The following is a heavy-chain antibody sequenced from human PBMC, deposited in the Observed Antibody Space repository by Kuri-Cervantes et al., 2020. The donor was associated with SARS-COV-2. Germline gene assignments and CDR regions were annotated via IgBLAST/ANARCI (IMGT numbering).Heavy chain of an antibody. Sequence: GGSLRLSCAASGFTFSSYGMHWVRQAPGKGLEWVAVISYDGSNKYYADSVKGRFTISRDNSKNTLYLQMNSLRAEDTAVYYCANSLIWLETGFDYWGQGTLVTVSS. CDR2: ISYDGSNK. D-gene: IGHD6-19*01. J-gene: IGHJ4*02. V-gene: IGHV3-30*18. CDR1: GFTFSSYG. CDR3: ANSLIWLETGFDY.